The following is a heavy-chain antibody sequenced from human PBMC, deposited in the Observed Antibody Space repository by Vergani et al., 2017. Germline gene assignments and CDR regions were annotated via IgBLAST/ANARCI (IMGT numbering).Heavy chain of an antibody. V-gene: IGHV4-34*01. CDR3: ARGHYDFWSGYRYYYYGMDV. J-gene: IGHJ6*02. CDR2: INHSGST. D-gene: IGHD3-3*01. Sequence: QVQLQQWGAGLLTPSETLSLTCDVYGGSFSGYYWSWIRQPPGKGLEWIGEINHSGSTNYNPSLKSRVTISVDTSQNQFSLKLSSVTAADTAVYYCARGHYDFWSGYRYYYYGMDVWGQGTTVTVSS. CDR1: GGSFSGYY.